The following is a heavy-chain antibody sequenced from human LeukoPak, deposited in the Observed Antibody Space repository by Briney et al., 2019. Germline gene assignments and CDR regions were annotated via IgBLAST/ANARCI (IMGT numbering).Heavy chain of an antibody. D-gene: IGHD2-2*01. CDR3: ARDSRIVVVPAAIKGTEYYFDY. Sequence: ASVKVSCKASGYTFTGYYMHWVRQAPGQGLECMGWINPNSGGTNYAQKFQGRVTMTRDTSISTAYVELSRLRSDDTAVYYCARDSRIVVVPAAIKGTEYYFDYWGQGTLVTVSS. V-gene: IGHV1-2*02. CDR1: GYTFTGYY. J-gene: IGHJ4*02. CDR2: INPNSGGT.